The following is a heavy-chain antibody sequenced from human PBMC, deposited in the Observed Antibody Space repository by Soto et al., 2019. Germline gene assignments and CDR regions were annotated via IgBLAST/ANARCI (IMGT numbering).Heavy chain of an antibody. CDR2: ISYSGTT. CDR3: ARVMGATVRRAFDI. D-gene: IGHD1-26*01. J-gene: IGHJ3*02. V-gene: IGHV4-39*07. CDR1: GGSINNNHYY. Sequence: SETLSLTCTVSGGSINNNHYYWGWVRQPPGKGLEWIASISYSGTTYYSPSLKGRVTKSVDTSRNQFSLRLTSVTAADTAVYYCARVMGATVRRAFDIWGQGTMVTVSS.